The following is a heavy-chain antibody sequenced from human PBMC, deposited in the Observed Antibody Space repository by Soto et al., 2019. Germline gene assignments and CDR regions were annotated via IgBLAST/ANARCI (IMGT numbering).Heavy chain of an antibody. CDR2: VIPIFDIT. J-gene: IGHJ4*02. CDR3: ARDRDNSNWPNFDF. V-gene: IGHV1-69*02. D-gene: IGHD6-13*01. CDR1: GDTFSIYT. Sequence: QVQLVQSGSAVKKPGSSVKVSCKASGDTFSIYTISWVRQAPGQGLEWMGRVIPIFDITSYTQRFQGRVTITADKSTTTVYRELSSLRSEDTAVYYCARDRDNSNWPNFDFWGQGTLVTVSS.